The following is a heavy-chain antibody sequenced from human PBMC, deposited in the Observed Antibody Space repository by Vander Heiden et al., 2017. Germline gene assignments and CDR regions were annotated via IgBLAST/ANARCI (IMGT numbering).Heavy chain of an antibody. CDR1: GGTFSSYA. CDR3: ARHGTTAATDY. J-gene: IGHJ4*02. Sequence: QLVQSRAEVQKPGSSVQVSCQASGGTFSSYAISWVRQAPGQGLEWMGGIIPIFGTANYAQKFQGRVTITADESTSTAYMELSSLRSEDTAVYYCARHGTTAATDYWGQGTLVTVSS. CDR2: IIPIFGTA. D-gene: IGHD1-1*01. V-gene: IGHV1-69*01.